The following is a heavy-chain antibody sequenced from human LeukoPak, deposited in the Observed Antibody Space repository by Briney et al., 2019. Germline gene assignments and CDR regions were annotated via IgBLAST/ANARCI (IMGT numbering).Heavy chain of an antibody. D-gene: IGHD3-22*01. Sequence: SETLSLTCAVYGGSFSGYYWSWIRQPPGKGLEWIGEINHSGSTNYNPSLKSRATISVDTSKNQFSLKLSSVTAADTAVYYCARGQDLGSGYYCFDYWGQGTLVTVSS. CDR1: GGSFSGYY. J-gene: IGHJ4*02. CDR2: INHSGST. CDR3: ARGQDLGSGYYCFDY. V-gene: IGHV4-34*01.